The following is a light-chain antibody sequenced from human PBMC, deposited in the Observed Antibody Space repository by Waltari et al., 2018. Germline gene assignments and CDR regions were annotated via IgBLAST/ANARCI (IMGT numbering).Light chain of an antibody. CDR2: DAS. V-gene: IGKV3-11*01. CDR3: QQRSNWPIT. Sequence: EIVLTQYPATLSLSPGERATLSCRASQSVSSYLAWYQQKPGRAPRLLIYDASSRATGIPARFSGSGSGTDFTLTISSLEPEDFAVYYCQQRSNWPITFGQGTRLEIK. J-gene: IGKJ5*01. CDR1: QSVSSY.